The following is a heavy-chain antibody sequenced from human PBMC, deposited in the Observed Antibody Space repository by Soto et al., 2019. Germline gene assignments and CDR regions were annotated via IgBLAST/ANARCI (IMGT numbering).Heavy chain of an antibody. CDR3: ARYRRLDSSSSWWFDP. Sequence: PSETLSLTCAVYGGSFSGYYWSWIRQPPGKGLEWIGEINHSGSTNYNPSLKSRVTISVDTSKNQFSLKLSSVTAADTAVYYCARYRRLDSSSSWWFDPWGQGTLVTVSS. CDR1: GGSFSGYY. D-gene: IGHD6-6*01. J-gene: IGHJ5*02. V-gene: IGHV4-34*01. CDR2: INHSGST.